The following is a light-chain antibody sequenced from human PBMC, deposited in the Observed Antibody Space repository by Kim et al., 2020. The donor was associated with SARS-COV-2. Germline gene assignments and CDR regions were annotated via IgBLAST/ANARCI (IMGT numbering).Light chain of an antibody. CDR1: DSNIGRNY. V-gene: IGLV1-47*01. Sequence: GQRATMSCTGSDSNIGRNYVYWYQQLPGTAPKLLIYRSYKRPSGVPDRFSASRSGTSASLAISGLRSEDEADYYCTAWDTSLRAWLFGGGTKVTVL. CDR3: TAWDTSLRAWL. CDR2: RSY. J-gene: IGLJ3*02.